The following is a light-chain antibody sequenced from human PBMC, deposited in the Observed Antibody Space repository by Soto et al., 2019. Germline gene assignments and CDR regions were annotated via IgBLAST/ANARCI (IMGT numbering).Light chain of an antibody. Sequence: DIQMTQSPSTLSPSVGDRVSITCRASQSISGWLAWYQQKPGKAPKLLIYAASSLQSGVPSRFSGSGSETEFTLSISSLQPEDFATYFCQQIYSAPLTFGGGTKVDIK. J-gene: IGKJ4*01. V-gene: IGKV1-39*01. CDR2: AAS. CDR1: QSISGW. CDR3: QQIYSAPLT.